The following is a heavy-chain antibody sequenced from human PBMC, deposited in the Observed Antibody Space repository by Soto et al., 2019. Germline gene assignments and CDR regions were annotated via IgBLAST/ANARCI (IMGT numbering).Heavy chain of an antibody. D-gene: IGHD3-3*01. V-gene: IGHV3-33*01. Sequence: LRLSCAASGFTFSSYGMHWVRQAPGKGLEWVAVIWYDGSNKYYADSVKGRFSISRDNSKNTLYLQMNSLRAEDTAVYYCARDDSPYYDFWSGYYKEYGMDVWGQGTTVTVSS. CDR1: GFTFSSYG. CDR2: IWYDGSNK. CDR3: ARDDSPYYDFWSGYYKEYGMDV. J-gene: IGHJ6*02.